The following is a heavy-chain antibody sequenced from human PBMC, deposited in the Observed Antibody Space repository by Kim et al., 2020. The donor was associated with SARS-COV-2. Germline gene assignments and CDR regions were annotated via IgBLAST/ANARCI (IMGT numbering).Heavy chain of an antibody. J-gene: IGHJ4*02. V-gene: IGHV3-15*01. CDR3: TTDRADASSVHVD. D-gene: IGHD3-22*01. CDR1: GFTFSNAW. Sequence: GGSLRLSCTASGFTFSNAWMSWVRQAPGKGLEWVGHIKNKTSGGSRDYAAPVKGRFTISRNDSKNRLYLEMNSLKTEDTAVYYCTTDRADASSVHVDWGQGTLVTVSS. CDR2: IKNKTSGGSR.